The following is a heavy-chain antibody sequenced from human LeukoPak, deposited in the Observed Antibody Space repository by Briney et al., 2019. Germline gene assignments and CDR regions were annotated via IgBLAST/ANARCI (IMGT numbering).Heavy chain of an antibody. J-gene: IGHJ3*02. D-gene: IGHD2-2*01. CDR1: GFTFSSYA. Sequence: GGPLRLSCAASGFTFSSYAMTWVRQAPGKGLEWVSAISGSGVSTYYADSVKGRFTISRDNSKNTLYLQMSSLRAEDTAVYYCAKDYRYCTSTSCYGDDAFDIWGQGTMVTVSS. V-gene: IGHV3-23*01. CDR2: ISGSGVST. CDR3: AKDYRYCTSTSCYGDDAFDI.